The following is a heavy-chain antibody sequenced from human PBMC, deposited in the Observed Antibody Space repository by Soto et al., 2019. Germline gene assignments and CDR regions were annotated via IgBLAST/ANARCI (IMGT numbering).Heavy chain of an antibody. D-gene: IGHD6-19*01. J-gene: IGHJ4*02. CDR2: INPNSGGT. V-gene: IGHV1-2*04. Sequence: ASVKVSCKASGYTFTGYYMHWVRQAPGQGLEWMGWINPNSGGTNYAQKFQGWVTMTRDTSISTAYMELSRLRSDDTAVYYCARGSSGWYRRVRDFDYWGQGTLVTVSS. CDR1: GYTFTGYY. CDR3: ARGSSGWYRRVRDFDY.